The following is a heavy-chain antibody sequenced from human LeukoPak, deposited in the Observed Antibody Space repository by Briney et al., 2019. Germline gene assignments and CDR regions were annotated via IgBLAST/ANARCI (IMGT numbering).Heavy chain of an antibody. J-gene: IGHJ4*02. CDR2: INHSGRT. V-gene: IGHV4-34*01. CDR1: GGSFSGYY. Sequence: PSETLSLTCAVYGGSFSGYYWSWLRQPPGKGLEWIGEINHSGRTNYNPSLKSRVTISVDTSKNQFSLKLSSVTAADTAVYYCARNYYDILTGYSFDYWGQGTLVTVSS. D-gene: IGHD3-9*01. CDR3: ARNYYDILTGYSFDY.